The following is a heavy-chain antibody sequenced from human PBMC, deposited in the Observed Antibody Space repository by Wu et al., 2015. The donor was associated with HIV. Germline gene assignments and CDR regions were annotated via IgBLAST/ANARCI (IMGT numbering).Heavy chain of an antibody. CDR3: ATHVVVPAAIPHYYYMDV. D-gene: IGHD2-2*02. Sequence: QVQLVQSGAEVKKPGASVKVSCKVSGYTLTELSMHWVRQAPGKGLEWMGGFDPEDGETIYAQKFQGRVTMTEDTSTDTAYMELSSLRSEDTAVYYCATHVVVPAAIPHYYYMDVWGKGTTVTVSS. CDR2: FDPEDGET. J-gene: IGHJ6*03. CDR1: GYTLTELS. V-gene: IGHV1-24*01.